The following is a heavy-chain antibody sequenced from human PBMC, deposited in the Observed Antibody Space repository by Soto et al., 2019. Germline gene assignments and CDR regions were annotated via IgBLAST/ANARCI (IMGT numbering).Heavy chain of an antibody. CDR3: ARGRSPSGAFDI. CDR2: IGTAGDT. J-gene: IGHJ3*02. CDR1: GFTFSSYD. V-gene: IGHV3-13*01. Sequence: GGSLRLSCAASGFTFSSYDMHWVRQATGKGLEWVSAIGTAGDTYYPGSVKGRFTISRENAKNSFYLQMNSLRAGDTAVYYCARGRSPSGAFDIGGEGTMVTVSS.